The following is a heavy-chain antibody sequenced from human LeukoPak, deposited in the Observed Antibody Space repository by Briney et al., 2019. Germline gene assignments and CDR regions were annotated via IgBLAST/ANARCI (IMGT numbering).Heavy chain of an antibody. CDR3: ARDALGYCSSTSCSHGSDP. J-gene: IGHJ5*02. D-gene: IGHD2-2*01. CDR2: ISAYNGNT. CDR1: GYTFTSYG. Sequence: ASVKVSCKASGYTFTSYGISWVRQAPGQGLEWMGWISAYNGNTNYAQKLQGRVTMTTDTSTSTAYMELRSLRSDDTAMYYCARDALGYCSSTSCSHGSDPWGQGTLVTVSS. V-gene: IGHV1-18*01.